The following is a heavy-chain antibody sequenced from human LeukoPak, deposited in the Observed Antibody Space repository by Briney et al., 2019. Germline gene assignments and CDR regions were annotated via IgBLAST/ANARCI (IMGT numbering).Heavy chain of an antibody. V-gene: IGHV3-21*01. CDR2: ISSSSSYI. Sequence: GGSLRLSCAASGFTFSNAWMSWVRQAPGKGLEWVSSISSSSSYIYYTDSMKGRFTISRDNARKSLYLQMNSPRAEDTAVYYCARDLYRIVVVPHYFDYWGQGTLVTVSS. J-gene: IGHJ4*02. CDR1: GFTFSNAW. D-gene: IGHD3-22*01. CDR3: ARDLYRIVVVPHYFDY.